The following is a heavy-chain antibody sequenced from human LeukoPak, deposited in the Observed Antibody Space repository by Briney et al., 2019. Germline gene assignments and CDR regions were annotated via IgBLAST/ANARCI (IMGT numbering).Heavy chain of an antibody. CDR1: GYTFTGYY. CDR2: INPNSGGT. Sequence: ASVKVSCKASGYTFTGYYLHWVRQAPGQGLEWRGWINPNSGGTNYAQKFQGRVTMTRDTSITTAYMELSRLTSDDTAVYYCARGSNWGWNWFDPWGQGTLVTVSS. D-gene: IGHD7-27*01. CDR3: ARGSNWGWNWFDP. J-gene: IGHJ5*02. V-gene: IGHV1-2*02.